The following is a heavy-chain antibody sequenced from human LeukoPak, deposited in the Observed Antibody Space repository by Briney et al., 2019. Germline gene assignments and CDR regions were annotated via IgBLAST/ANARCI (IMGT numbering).Heavy chain of an antibody. CDR2: IYYSGST. CDR3: SGWYADMYFDY. V-gene: IGHV4-39*07. Sequence: PSETLSLTCTVSGGSISSSSYYWGWIRQPPGKGLEWIGSIYYSGSTYYNPSLKSRVTISVDTSKNQFSLKLSSVTAADTAVYYCSGWYADMYFDYWGQGTLVTVSS. D-gene: IGHD6-19*01. J-gene: IGHJ4*02. CDR1: GGSISSSSYY.